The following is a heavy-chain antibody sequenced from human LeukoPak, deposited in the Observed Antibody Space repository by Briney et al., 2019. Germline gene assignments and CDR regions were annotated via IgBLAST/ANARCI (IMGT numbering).Heavy chain of an antibody. J-gene: IGHJ4*02. CDR3: ARGGWIQLWLYWDY. CDR1: GYTFTSYG. CDR2: INAGNGNT. D-gene: IGHD5-18*01. Sequence: GASVKVSCKASGYTFTSYGISWVRQAPGQRLEWMGWINAGNGNTKYSQKFQGRVTITRDTSASTAYMELSSLRSEDTAVYYCARGGWIQLWLYWDYWGQGTPVTVSS. V-gene: IGHV1-3*01.